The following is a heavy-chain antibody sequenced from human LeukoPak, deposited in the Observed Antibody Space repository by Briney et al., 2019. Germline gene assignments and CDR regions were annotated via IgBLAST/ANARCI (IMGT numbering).Heavy chain of an antibody. CDR1: GGSISSSGYC. D-gene: IGHD6-13*01. V-gene: IGHV4-39*07. J-gene: IGHJ4*02. CDR2: IDYSGNT. Sequence: PSETLSLTCTVSGGSISSSGYCWGWIRQPPGKGLEWIGSIDYSGNTNYNPSLKSRVTISVDTSKNPFSLKLSSVTAADTAVYYCARVVIAAAGTRTFDYWGQGTLVTVSS. CDR3: ARVVIAAAGTRTFDY.